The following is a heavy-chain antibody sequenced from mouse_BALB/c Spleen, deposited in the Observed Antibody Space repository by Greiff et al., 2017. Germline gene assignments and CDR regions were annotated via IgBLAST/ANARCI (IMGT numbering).Heavy chain of an antibody. V-gene: IGHV5-17*02. Sequence: EVHLVESGGGLVQPGGSRKLSCAASGFTFSSFGMHWVRQAPEKGLEWVAYISSGSSTIYYADTVKGRFTISRDNPKNTLFLQMTSLRSEDTAMYYCARDDYEANYAMDYWGQGTSVTVSS. CDR2: ISSGSSTI. CDR1: GFTFSSFG. D-gene: IGHD2-4*01. J-gene: IGHJ4*01. CDR3: ARDDYEANYAMDY.